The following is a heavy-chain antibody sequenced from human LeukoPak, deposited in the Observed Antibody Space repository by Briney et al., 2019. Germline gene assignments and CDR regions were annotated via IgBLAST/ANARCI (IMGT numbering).Heavy chain of an antibody. CDR1: GGSVSRSNYY. CDR2: INHGGGT. V-gene: IGHV4-39*02. Sequence: PSETLSLTCNVSGGSVSRSNYYWAWIRRPPGKGLEWIATINHGGGTHENPSLKSRVTISVDTSTNNCSLKLSSVTAADTAVYYCAKLEYWVRYWGRGTLVTVSS. CDR3: AKLEYWVRY. J-gene: IGHJ4*02. D-gene: IGHD2/OR15-2a*01.